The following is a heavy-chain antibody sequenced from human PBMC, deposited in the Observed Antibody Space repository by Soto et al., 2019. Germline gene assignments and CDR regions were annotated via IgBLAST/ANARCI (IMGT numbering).Heavy chain of an antibody. CDR3: ASNRGGYDSSGYYYYYYYGMDV. J-gene: IGHJ6*02. D-gene: IGHD3-22*01. CDR2: IYYSGST. CDR1: GGSISSSSYY. Sequence: SETLSLTCTVSGGSISSSSYYWGWIRQPPGKGLEWIGSIYYSGSTYYNQSLKSRVTISVDTSKNQFSLKLSSVTAADTAVYYCASNRGGYDSSGYYYYYYYGMDVWGQGTTVT. V-gene: IGHV4-39*07.